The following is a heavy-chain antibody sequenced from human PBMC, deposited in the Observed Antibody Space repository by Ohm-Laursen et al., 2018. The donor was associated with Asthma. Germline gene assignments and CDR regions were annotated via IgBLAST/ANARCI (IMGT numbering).Heavy chain of an antibody. D-gene: IGHD1-7*01. J-gene: IGHJ3*02. CDR3: ARGTTRNWNYVPYAFDI. Sequence: SLRLSCAASGFTFSSYAMHWVRQAPGKGLEWVAVISYDGSNKYYADSVKGRFTISRDNSKNTLYPQMNSLRAEDTAVYYCARGTTRNWNYVPYAFDIWGQGTMVTVSS. CDR2: ISYDGSNK. CDR1: GFTFSSYA. V-gene: IGHV3-30-3*01.